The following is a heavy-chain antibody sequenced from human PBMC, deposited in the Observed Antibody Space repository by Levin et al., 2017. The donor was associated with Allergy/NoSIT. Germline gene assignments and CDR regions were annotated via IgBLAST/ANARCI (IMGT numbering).Heavy chain of an antibody. CDR1: GYTFTGYY. V-gene: IGHV1-2*06. CDR2: INPNSGGT. Sequence: ASVKVSCKASGYTFTGYYMHWVRQAPGQGLEWMGRINPNSGGTNYAQKFQGRVTMTRDTSISTAYMELSRLRSDDTAVYYCARRLRFGDAFDSWGQGTMVTVSS. CDR3: ARRLRFGDAFDS. J-gene: IGHJ3*02. D-gene: IGHD5-12*01.